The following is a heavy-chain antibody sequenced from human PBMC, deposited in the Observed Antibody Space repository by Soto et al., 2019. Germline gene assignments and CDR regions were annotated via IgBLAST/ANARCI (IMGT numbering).Heavy chain of an antibody. D-gene: IGHD6-6*01. V-gene: IGHV4-31*11. Sequence: PSETLSLTCAVSGGSIISASYFWNWIRQSPGRGLEWIGHIYSSGSTYYNPSLKSQVSISVDTSNNQFSLKLTSVTAADTAVYFCAREDAARIERWFDAWGQGILVTVSS. CDR2: IYSSGST. J-gene: IGHJ5*02. CDR1: GGSIISASYF. CDR3: AREDAARIERWFDA.